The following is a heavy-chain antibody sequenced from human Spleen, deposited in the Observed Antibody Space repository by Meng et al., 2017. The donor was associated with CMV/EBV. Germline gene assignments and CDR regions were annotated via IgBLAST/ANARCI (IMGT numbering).Heavy chain of an antibody. CDR1: GFTFSSYE. J-gene: IGHJ6*02. D-gene: IGHD4-17*01. V-gene: IGHV3-48*03. Sequence: GESLKISCAASGFTFSSYEMNWVRQAPGKGLEWVSYISSSGSTIYYADSVKGRFTISRDNAKNSLYLQMNSLRAEDTAVYYCARQGDYEALYYYYYGMDVWGQGTTVTVSS. CDR2: ISSSGSTI. CDR3: ARQGDYEALYYYYYGMDV.